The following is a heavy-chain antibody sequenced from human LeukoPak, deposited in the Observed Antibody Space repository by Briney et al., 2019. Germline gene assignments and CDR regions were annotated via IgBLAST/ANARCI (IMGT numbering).Heavy chain of an antibody. V-gene: IGHV4-59*11. CDR3: ARGDDYQGPYLHP. CDR2: IYYSGTI. CDR1: GGSISSHF. D-gene: IGHD5-24*01. Sequence: SETLSLTCTVSGGSISSHFWNRIRQPPGKGLEWIGYIYYSGTIKYNPSLKSRVTISIDTSKNHFYLKLSSVTAADTAVYYCARGDDYQGPYLHPWGQGTLVTVSS. J-gene: IGHJ5*02.